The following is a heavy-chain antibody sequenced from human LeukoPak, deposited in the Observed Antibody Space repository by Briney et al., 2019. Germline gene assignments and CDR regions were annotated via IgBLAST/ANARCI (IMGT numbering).Heavy chain of an antibody. CDR2: IYTSGST. CDR1: GVSISSGSYY. V-gene: IGHV4-61*02. J-gene: IGHJ4*01. D-gene: IGHD3-10*01. Sequence: SETLSLTCTVSGVSISSGSYYWSWIRQPAGKGLEWIGRIYTSGSTNYNPSLKSRVTISVDTSKNQFSLKLSSVTAADTAVYYCARSEGFGELLSSDYWGQEPWSPSPQ. CDR3: ARSEGFGELLSSDY.